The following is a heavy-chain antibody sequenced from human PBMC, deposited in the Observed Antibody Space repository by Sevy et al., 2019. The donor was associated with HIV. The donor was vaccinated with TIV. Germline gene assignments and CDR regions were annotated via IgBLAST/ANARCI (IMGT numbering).Heavy chain of an antibody. Sequence: GGSLRLSCTASGFTFGDYCMSWVRQAPGKGLEWVAFLKSDVYGGTVDYAASVRGRFVISKYDSKTIAYLQMNDLKTADTGVYYCTRWKAAQSIFDYWGQGALVTVSS. CDR1: GFTFGDYC. J-gene: IGHJ4*02. CDR3: TRWKAAQSIFDY. V-gene: IGHV3-49*04. D-gene: IGHD6-13*01. CDR2: LKSDVYGGTV.